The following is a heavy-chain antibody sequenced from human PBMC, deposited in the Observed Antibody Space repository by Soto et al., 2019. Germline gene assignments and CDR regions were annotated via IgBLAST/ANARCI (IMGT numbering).Heavy chain of an antibody. Sequence: VGSLRLSCAASGFTFSSYGMHWVRQAPGKGLEWVAVISYDGSNKYYADSVKGRFTISRDNSKNTLYLQMNSLRAEDTAVYYCAKEWDSSGWYESSAFDIWGQGTMVTVSS. CDR1: GFTFSSYG. D-gene: IGHD6-19*01. V-gene: IGHV3-30*18. CDR3: AKEWDSSGWYESSAFDI. J-gene: IGHJ3*02. CDR2: ISYDGSNK.